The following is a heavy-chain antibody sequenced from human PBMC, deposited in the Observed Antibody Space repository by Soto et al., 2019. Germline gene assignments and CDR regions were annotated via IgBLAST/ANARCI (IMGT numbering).Heavy chain of an antibody. CDR3: ARLDSGAAYYYGLDA. J-gene: IGHJ6*02. V-gene: IGHV3-7*01. Sequence: GSLGLSCAASEFTFSFYRMSGVRQAPGKGLEWVANIKQDGSEKNYADSVKGRFTISRDNAKNSLYLEMSSLRAEDTAVYYCARLDSGAAYYYGLDAWGQGTTVTVSS. CDR2: IKQDGSEK. D-gene: IGHD6-25*01. CDR1: EFTFSFYR.